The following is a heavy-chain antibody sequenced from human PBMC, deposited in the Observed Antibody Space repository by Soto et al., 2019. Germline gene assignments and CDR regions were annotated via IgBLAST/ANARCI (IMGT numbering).Heavy chain of an antibody. J-gene: IGHJ5*02. CDR3: VRDRRASSSSATGWFDP. Sequence: PGGSLRLSCAVSGFTFSNYAMNWVRQAPGKGPEWVSYITGSSDYIYYADSVKGLFTISRDSAKNSLYLQMNNLRAEDTAVYYCVRDRRASSSSATGWFDPCGQGSLVTVYS. V-gene: IGHV3-21*01. D-gene: IGHD6-6*01. CDR2: ITGSSDYI. CDR1: GFTFSNYA.